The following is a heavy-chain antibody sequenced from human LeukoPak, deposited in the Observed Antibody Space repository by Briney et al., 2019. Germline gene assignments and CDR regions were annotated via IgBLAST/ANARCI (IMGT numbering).Heavy chain of an antibody. Sequence: ASVNVSCKASGGTFSSSTISWVRQAPGQGLEWMGGVIPIFGTTNYAQRFQGRVTITADESTSTAYMDLRSLRSEDTAVYYCAILPRYCSSTSCPFDYWGQGTLVTVSS. J-gene: IGHJ4*02. V-gene: IGHV1-69*13. D-gene: IGHD2-2*01. CDR3: AILPRYCSSTSCPFDY. CDR1: GGTFSSST. CDR2: VIPIFGTT.